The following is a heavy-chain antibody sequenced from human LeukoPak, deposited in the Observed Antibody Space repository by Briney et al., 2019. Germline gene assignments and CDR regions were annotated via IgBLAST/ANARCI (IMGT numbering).Heavy chain of an antibody. V-gene: IGHV1-69*13. CDR3: ARDGNTIFQAFDI. CDR2: IIPIFGTA. D-gene: IGHD3-3*01. J-gene: IGHJ3*02. Sequence: ASVKVSCKASGGTFSSYAISWVRQAPGQGLEWMGGIIPIFGTANYAQKFQGRVTITADESTSTAYMELSSLRSEDTAVYYCARDGNTIFQAFDIWGQGTMVTVSS. CDR1: GGTFSSYA.